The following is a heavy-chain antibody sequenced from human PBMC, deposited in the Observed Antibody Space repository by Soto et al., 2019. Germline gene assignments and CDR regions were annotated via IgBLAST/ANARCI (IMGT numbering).Heavy chain of an antibody. V-gene: IGHV3-49*03. J-gene: IGHJ4*02. CDR2: IRSKAYGGTT. D-gene: IGHD2-8*01. CDR3: TREATIVLMVYAQTDYFDY. Sequence: GGSLRLSCTASGFTFGDYAMSWFRQAPGKGLEWVGFIRSKAYGGTTEYAASVKGRFTISRDDSKSIAYLQMNSLKTEDTAVYYCTREATIVLMVYAQTDYFDYWGQGTLVTVSS. CDR1: GFTFGDYA.